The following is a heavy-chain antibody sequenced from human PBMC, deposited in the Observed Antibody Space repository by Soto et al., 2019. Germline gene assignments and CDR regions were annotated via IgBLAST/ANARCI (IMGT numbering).Heavy chain of an antibody. CDR3: AKDLWDIVVVVAVSPTYYFDY. J-gene: IGHJ4*02. V-gene: IGHV3-23*01. Sequence: GGSLRLSCAASGFTFSSYAMSWVRQAPGKGLEWVSSISGSGGGTYYADSVKGRFTISRDNSKNTLYLQMNSLRAGDTAVYYCAKDLWDIVVVVAVSPTYYFDYWGQGTLVTVSS. CDR1: GFTFSSYA. D-gene: IGHD2-15*01. CDR2: ISGSGGGT.